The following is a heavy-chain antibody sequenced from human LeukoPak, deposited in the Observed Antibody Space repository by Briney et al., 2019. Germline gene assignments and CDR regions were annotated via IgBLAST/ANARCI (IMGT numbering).Heavy chain of an antibody. Sequence: SETLSLTCNVSGGSISSYYWSWIRQPPGKELEWIGNIYYSGSTDYNPSLKSRVTISLDMSKNQFSLKMTSVTAADTAVYFCARGRRPAGFSARYYFDSWGQGTLVPVSS. CDR2: IYYSGST. J-gene: IGHJ4*02. D-gene: IGHD3-10*01. CDR3: ARGRRPAGFSARYYFDS. CDR1: GGSISSYY. V-gene: IGHV4-59*01.